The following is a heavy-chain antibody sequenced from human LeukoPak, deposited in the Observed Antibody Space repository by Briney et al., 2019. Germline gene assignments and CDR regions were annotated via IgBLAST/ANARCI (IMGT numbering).Heavy chain of an antibody. V-gene: IGHV1-18*01. J-gene: IGHJ6*03. D-gene: IGHD3-3*01. CDR2: ISAYNGNT. CDR1: GYTFTSYG. Sequence: GASVKVSCKASGYTFTSYGISWVRQAPGQGLEWMGWISAYNGNTNYAQKLQGRVTMTTDTSTSTAYMELRSLRSDDTAVYYCARALLPQGEIRFLEWSLPYYYMDVWGKGTTVTVSS. CDR3: ARALLPQGEIRFLEWSLPYYYMDV.